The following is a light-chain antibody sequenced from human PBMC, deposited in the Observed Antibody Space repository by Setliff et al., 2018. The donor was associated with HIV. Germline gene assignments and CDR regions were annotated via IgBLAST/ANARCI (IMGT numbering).Light chain of an antibody. J-gene: IGLJ1*01. CDR1: GSAVGGYNY. CDR3: SSYTSSNTGV. V-gene: IGLV2-14*03. Sequence: QSALTQPASVSGSPGQSITISCAGTGSAVGGYNYVSWYQQHPGKARKLMIYDVSNRPSGVSNRFSGSKSGHTASLTISGLQAEDEADYYCSSYTSSNTGVFGTGTKVTVL. CDR2: DVS.